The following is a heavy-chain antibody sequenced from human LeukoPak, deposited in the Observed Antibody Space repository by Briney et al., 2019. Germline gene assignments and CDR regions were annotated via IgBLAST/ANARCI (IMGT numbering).Heavy chain of an antibody. D-gene: IGHD3-10*01. CDR3: ARDMVF. Sequence: GRSLRLSCAASGFTFSSYAMHWVRQAPGKGLEWVAVISYDGSNKYYADSVKGRFTISRDNSKNTLYLQMNSLRAEDTAVYYCARDMVFWGQGTTVTVSS. CDR1: GFTFSSYA. CDR2: ISYDGSNK. J-gene: IGHJ6*02. V-gene: IGHV3-30*14.